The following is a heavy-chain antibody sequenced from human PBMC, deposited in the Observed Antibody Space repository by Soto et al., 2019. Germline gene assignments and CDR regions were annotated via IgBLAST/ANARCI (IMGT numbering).Heavy chain of an antibody. CDR1: GFTFTTYG. CDR2: IWYDGSDK. Sequence: LRLSCAASGFTFTTYGMHWVRQAPGKGLEWVALIWYDGSDKYYADSVKGRFTISRDNSKNTLYLQMNSLRADDTAMYYCARVGVAGTTAHFDNWGQGTLVTVSS. D-gene: IGHD3-3*01. V-gene: IGHV3-33*01. CDR3: ARVGVAGTTAHFDN. J-gene: IGHJ4*02.